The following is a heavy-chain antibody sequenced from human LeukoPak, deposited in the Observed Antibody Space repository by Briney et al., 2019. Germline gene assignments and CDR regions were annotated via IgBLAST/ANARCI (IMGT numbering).Heavy chain of an antibody. Sequence: SETLSLTCTVSGGSISSHYWSWIRQPPGKGLEWIGYIYYSGSTSYNPSLKSRVTTSVDTSKNQFSLKLSSVTAADTAVYYCARVACRGSSCYSDWYFDLWGRGTLVTVSS. V-gene: IGHV4-59*11. CDR1: GGSISSHY. D-gene: IGHD2-15*01. CDR2: IYYSGST. J-gene: IGHJ2*01. CDR3: ARVACRGSSCYSDWYFDL.